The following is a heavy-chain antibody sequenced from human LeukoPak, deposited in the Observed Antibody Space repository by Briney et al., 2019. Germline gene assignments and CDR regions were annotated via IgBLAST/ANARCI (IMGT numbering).Heavy chain of an antibody. Sequence: PGGSLRLSCVASGFSFSDHWMSWVRQAPGKGLEWVANIKTDGSEQHYVDSVRGRFTISRDNAKNSLHLQMTSLRVEDTAVFYCARYNYGSGTSFDPWGQGTLVTVSS. D-gene: IGHD3-10*01. CDR1: GFSFSDHW. CDR2: IKTDGSEQ. J-gene: IGHJ5*02. CDR3: ARYNYGSGTSFDP. V-gene: IGHV3-7*01.